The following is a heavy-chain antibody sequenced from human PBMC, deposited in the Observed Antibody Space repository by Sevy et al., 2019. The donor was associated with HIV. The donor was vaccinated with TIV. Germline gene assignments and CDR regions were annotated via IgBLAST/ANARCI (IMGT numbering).Heavy chain of an antibody. CDR2: IYYSGST. CDR1: GGSISSYY. Sequence: SETLSLTCTVSGGSISSYYWSWIRQPPGKGLEWIGYIYYSGSTNYNPSPKSRVTISVDTSKNQFSLKLSSVTAADTAVYYCARAAYDSSGYYVDAFDIWGQGTMVTVSS. J-gene: IGHJ3*02. V-gene: IGHV4-59*01. CDR3: ARAAYDSSGYYVDAFDI. D-gene: IGHD3-22*01.